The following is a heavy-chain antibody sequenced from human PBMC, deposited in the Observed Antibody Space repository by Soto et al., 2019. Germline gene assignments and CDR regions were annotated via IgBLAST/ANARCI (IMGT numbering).Heavy chain of an antibody. CDR1: GYSFTSYW. D-gene: IGHD3-3*01. V-gene: IGHV5-10-1*01. CDR3: AIQCFGFWSGYSLPSYGRDV. Sequence: HGESLKISCKGSGYSFTSYWISWVRQMPGKGLEWMGRIDSSDSYTNYSPSFQGRVTISADKSISTVYLQWSSLKASDTAMYYCAIQCFGFWSGYSLPSYGRDVWGQGTPGTGSS. CDR2: IDSSDSYT. J-gene: IGHJ6*02.